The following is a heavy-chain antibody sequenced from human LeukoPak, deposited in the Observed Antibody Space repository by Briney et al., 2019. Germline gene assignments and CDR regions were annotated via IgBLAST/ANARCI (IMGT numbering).Heavy chain of an antibody. CDR1: GYTFTGYY. CDR2: INPNSGGT. V-gene: IGHV1-2*06. Sequence: ASVKVSCKASGYTFTGYYMHWVRQAPGQGLEWMGRINPNSGGTNYAQKFQGRVTMTRDTSISTAYMELSRLRSDDTAVYYCARPMRGDGYNFQYFQHLGQGTLVTVSS. D-gene: IGHD5-24*01. J-gene: IGHJ1*01. CDR3: ARPMRGDGYNFQYFQH.